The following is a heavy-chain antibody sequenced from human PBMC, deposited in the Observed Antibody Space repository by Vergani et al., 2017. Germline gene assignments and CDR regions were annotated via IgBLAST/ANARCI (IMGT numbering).Heavy chain of an antibody. V-gene: IGHV3-30*03. D-gene: IGHD1-1*01. CDR3: ATKSCGTPGCQIGYFRE. J-gene: IGHJ1*01. Sequence: QVHLVESGGGVVQPGRSLRLSCVVSGFTSSYCGMHWVRQAPGKGLEWVAVISYYGTQKYYADSVKGRFTIARDNSKSTLYLQMNSLRTEDTAVYYCATKSCGTPGCQIGYFREWGQGTLVTVSS. CDR1: GFTSSYCG. CDR2: ISYYGTQK.